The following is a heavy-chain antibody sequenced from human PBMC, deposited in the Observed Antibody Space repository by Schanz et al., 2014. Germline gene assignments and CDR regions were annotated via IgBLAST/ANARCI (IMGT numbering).Heavy chain of an antibody. CDR3: AKNWKDDQKVVRPGWSDGMDV. CDR2: VTTGGGA. J-gene: IGHJ6*02. Sequence: VQLVESGGGVVQPGRSLRLSCAASGFTFSNSPLHWVRQAPGKGLDWVSTVTTGGGAFYADSVKGRFTVSRDNSKNMLFLQMNSLRVEDTAIYYCAKNWKDDQKVVRPGWSDGMDVWGQGTTVTVSS. CDR1: GFTFSNSP. D-gene: IGHD3-3*01. V-gene: IGHV3-23*04.